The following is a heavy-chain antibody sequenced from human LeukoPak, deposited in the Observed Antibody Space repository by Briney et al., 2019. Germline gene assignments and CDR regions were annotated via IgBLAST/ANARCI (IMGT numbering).Heavy chain of an antibody. CDR2: INTDGRTT. D-gene: IGHD3-10*01. CDR1: GFTFSSYW. CDR3: VRGSSGTVVRGIAWAWFDP. J-gene: IGHJ5*02. Sequence: PGGSLRLSCAASGFTFSSYWIHWVRQAPGEGLVWVSRINTDGRTTTYADSVKGRFTISRDNAKDSLYLQMNSLRAEDTAVYYCVRGSSGTVVRGIAWAWFDPWGQGTLVTVSS. V-gene: IGHV3-74*01.